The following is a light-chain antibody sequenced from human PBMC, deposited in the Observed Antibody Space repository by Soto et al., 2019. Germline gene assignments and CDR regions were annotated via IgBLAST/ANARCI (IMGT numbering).Light chain of an antibody. CDR3: QQRSDWPWT. Sequence: EIVLTQSPATLSLSPGERGTLSCRASESVTDYLAWYQQKPGQAPRLLVYDVSYRAAGIPTRFSGGGSGTDFTLTISNVEPEDFAVYYCQQRSDWPWTLGQGTKVDIK. V-gene: IGKV3-11*01. CDR1: ESVTDY. CDR2: DVS. J-gene: IGKJ1*01.